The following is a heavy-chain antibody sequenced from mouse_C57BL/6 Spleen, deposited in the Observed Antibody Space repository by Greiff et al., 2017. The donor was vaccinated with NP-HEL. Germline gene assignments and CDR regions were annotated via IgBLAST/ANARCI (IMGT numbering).Heavy chain of an antibody. CDR3: ASYYSNIFDY. V-gene: IGHV1-72*01. CDR1: GYTFTSYW. Sequence: QVQLKEPGAELVKPGASVKLSCKASGYTFTSYWMHWVKQRPGRGLEWIGRIDPNSGGTKYNEKFKSKATLTVDKPSSTAYMQLSSLTSEDSAVYDCASYYSNIFDYGGQGTTLTVSS. J-gene: IGHJ2*01. D-gene: IGHD2-5*01. CDR2: IDPNSGGT.